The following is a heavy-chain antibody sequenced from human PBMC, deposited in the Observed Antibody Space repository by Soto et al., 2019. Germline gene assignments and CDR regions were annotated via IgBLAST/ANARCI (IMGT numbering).Heavy chain of an antibody. CDR1: GFTFSSYA. J-gene: IGHJ4*02. D-gene: IGHD2-15*01. Sequence: SLRLSCAASGFTFSSYAMSWLRQAPGKGPEWVSSIVGSGGTTYSADSVKGRFTISRDNSKNTLSLQMNSLRAEDTAVYYCAKSSGASTYYLDYWGQGTLVTVSS. CDR2: IVGSGGTT. CDR3: AKSSGASTYYLDY. V-gene: IGHV3-23*01.